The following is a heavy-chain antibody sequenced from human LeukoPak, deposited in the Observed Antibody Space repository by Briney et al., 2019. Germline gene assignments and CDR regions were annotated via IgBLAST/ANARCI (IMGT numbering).Heavy chain of an antibody. CDR3: AAMTTAAANAFFY. CDR2: ISGDGGST. V-gene: IGHV3-23*01. Sequence: GGSLRLSCEVSGLTLRSFAMSWVRQPAGKGLEWVSAISGDGGSTEYADSVKGRFTISRDNSKNTVYLQMNGLRAGDTALYYCAAMTTAAANAFFYWGRGTVATVSA. D-gene: IGHD2-2*01. J-gene: IGHJ4*02. CDR1: GLTLRSFA.